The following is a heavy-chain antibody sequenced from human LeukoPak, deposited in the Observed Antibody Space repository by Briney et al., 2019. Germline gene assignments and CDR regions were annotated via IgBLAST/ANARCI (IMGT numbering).Heavy chain of an antibody. D-gene: IGHD5-12*01. CDR2: IYTCGST. J-gene: IGHJ6*03. CDR3: ARVIASGYSGYDDGYYYYYMDV. V-gene: IGHV4-61*02. Sequence: PSQTLSLTCTVSGGSIRSGSYYWSWIRQPAGEGLEWIGRIYTCGSTNYNPSLKSRLTISVDTSKNQFPLKRSSVTAADTAVYYCARVIASGYSGYDDGYYYYYMDVWGKGTTVTVSS. CDR1: GGSIRSGSYY.